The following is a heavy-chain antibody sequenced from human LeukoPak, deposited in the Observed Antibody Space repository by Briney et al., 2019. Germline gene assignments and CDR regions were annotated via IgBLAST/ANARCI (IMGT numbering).Heavy chain of an antibody. Sequence: ASVKVSCKTSGYTFSSYGISWVRQATGQGLEWVGWMNPNSGNTGYAQKFQGRVTMTRNTSISTAYMELSSLRSEDTAVYYCARARERSIAARGTYWFDPWGQGTLVTVSS. D-gene: IGHD6-6*01. CDR1: GYTFSSYG. CDR3: ARARERSIAARGTYWFDP. J-gene: IGHJ5*02. V-gene: IGHV1-8*01. CDR2: MNPNSGNT.